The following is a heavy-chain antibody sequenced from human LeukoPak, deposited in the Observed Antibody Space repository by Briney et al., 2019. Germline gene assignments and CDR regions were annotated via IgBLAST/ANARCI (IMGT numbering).Heavy chain of an antibody. V-gene: IGHV1-69*13. CDR3: ARVGGHCSSTSCRNWFDP. CDR1: GGTFSSYA. D-gene: IGHD2-2*01. Sequence: SVKVSCKASGGTFSSYAISWLRQATGQGLEWMGGIIPIFGTANYAQKFQGRTTITADESTSTAYMELSSLRSEDTAVYDCARVGGHCSSTSCRNWFDPWGQGTLVTVSS. CDR2: IIPIFGTA. J-gene: IGHJ5*02.